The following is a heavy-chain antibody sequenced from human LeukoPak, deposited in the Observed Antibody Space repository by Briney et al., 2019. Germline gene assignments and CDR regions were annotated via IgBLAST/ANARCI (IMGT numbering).Heavy chain of an antibody. CDR3: ARDNYDYGDYGSYYGMDV. CDR1: GFTFDDYG. D-gene: IGHD4-17*01. Sequence: GGSLRLSCAASGFTFDDYGMSWVRQAPGKGLEWVSGINWNGGSTGYADSVKGRFTISRDNAKNSLYLQMNSLRAEDTAVYYCARDNYDYGDYGSYYGMDVWGQGTRSPSP. V-gene: IGHV3-20*04. J-gene: IGHJ6*02. CDR2: INWNGGST.